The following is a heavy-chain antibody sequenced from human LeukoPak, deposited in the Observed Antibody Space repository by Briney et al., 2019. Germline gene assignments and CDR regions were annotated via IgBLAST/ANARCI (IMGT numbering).Heavy chain of an antibody. J-gene: IGHJ4*02. CDR1: GFIFSTYW. V-gene: IGHV3-74*01. CDR2: IRTDGGTT. D-gene: IGHD3-16*01. CDR3: ARDWAWGGFDH. Sequence: GGSLRLSCEGSGFIFSTYWMHWVRRAPGKGLVWVSRIRTDGGTTYYADSVKGRFTVSRDNAKNTLYLQMNSLRADDTAIYYCARDWAWGGFDHWGQGALVTVSP.